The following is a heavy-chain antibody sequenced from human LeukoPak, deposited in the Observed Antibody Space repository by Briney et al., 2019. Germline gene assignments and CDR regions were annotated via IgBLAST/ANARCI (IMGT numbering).Heavy chain of an antibody. Sequence: GGFLRLSCAASGFTFSSYAMHWVRQAPGKGLEWVAVISYDGSNKYYADSVKGRFTISRDNSKNTLYLQMNSLRAEDTAVYYCAKDRGYYGSGSYDYWGQGTLVTVSS. D-gene: IGHD3-10*01. CDR2: ISYDGSNK. V-gene: IGHV3-30-3*01. CDR3: AKDRGYYGSGSYDY. J-gene: IGHJ4*02. CDR1: GFTFSSYA.